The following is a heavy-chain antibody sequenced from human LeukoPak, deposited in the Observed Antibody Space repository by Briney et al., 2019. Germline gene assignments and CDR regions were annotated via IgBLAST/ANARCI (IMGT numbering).Heavy chain of an antibody. CDR1: GFTFSSYS. Sequence: GGSLRLSCAASGFTFSSYSMNLVRQAPGKGLEWVSSISSSSSYIYYADSVKGRFTISRDNAKNSLYLQMNSLRAEDTAVYYCARGNGSGSFDYWGQGTLVTVSS. D-gene: IGHD3-10*01. J-gene: IGHJ4*02. CDR2: ISSSSSYI. CDR3: ARGNGSGSFDY. V-gene: IGHV3-21*01.